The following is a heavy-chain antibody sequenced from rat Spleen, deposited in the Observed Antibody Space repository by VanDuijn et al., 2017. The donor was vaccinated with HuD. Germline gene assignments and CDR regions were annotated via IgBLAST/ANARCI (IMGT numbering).Heavy chain of an antibody. V-gene: IGHV5-25*01. CDR1: GFTFSNYG. J-gene: IGHJ4*01. CDR3: ARHYGGYSEYVMDA. D-gene: IGHD1-11*01. Sequence: EVQLVESGGGLVQPGRSMKLSCAASGFTFSNYGMAWVRQAPKKGLEWVASISPSGGSTYYRDSVKGRFTISRDNAKSTLYLQMDSLRSEDTATYYCARHYGGYSEYVMDAWGQGASVTVSS. CDR2: ISPSGGST.